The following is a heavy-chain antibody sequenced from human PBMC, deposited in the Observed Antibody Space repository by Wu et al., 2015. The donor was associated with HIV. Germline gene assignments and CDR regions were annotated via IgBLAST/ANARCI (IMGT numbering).Heavy chain of an antibody. V-gene: IGHV1-69*13. CDR3: ARDLWDGYNLWGVFXY. Sequence: QVQLVQSGAEVKKPGSSVKVSCKASGGTFSSYAISWVRQAPGQGLEWMGRIIPIFGTANYAQKFQGRVTITADESTSTAYMELSSLRSEDTAVYYCARDLWDGYNLWGVFXYWGPGERWSPSPQ. CDR1: GGTFSSYA. J-gene: IGHJ4*02. CDR2: IIPIFGTA. D-gene: IGHD5-24*01.